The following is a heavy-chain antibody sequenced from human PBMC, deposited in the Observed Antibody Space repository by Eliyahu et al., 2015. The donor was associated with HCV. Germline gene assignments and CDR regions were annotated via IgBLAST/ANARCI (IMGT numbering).Heavy chain of an antibody. CDR2: ISGSGGST. CDR1: GFTFSSYA. Sequence: EVQLLESGGGLVQPGGSLRLSCAASGFTFSSYAMXWVRQAPGKGLEGVSAISGSGGSTYYADSVKGRFTISRDNSKNTLYLQMNSLRAEDTAVYYCAKVKESSGYSSSWYSSYWYFDLWGRGTPGHCLL. V-gene: IGHV3-23*01. J-gene: IGHJ2*01. D-gene: IGHD6-13*01. CDR3: AKVKESSGYSSSWYSSYWYFDL.